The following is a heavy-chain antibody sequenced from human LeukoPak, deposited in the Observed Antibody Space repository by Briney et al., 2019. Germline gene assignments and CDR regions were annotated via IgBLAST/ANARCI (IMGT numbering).Heavy chain of an antibody. CDR1: GLTFINFG. D-gene: IGHD6-13*01. Sequence: GGSLRLSCAASGLTFINFGMTWVRQAPGKGLEWVSAISGSAVITFYADSVRGRFTISRDNSKNTLYLQMNSLRAEDTAVYYCAKGSRWYIDYWGQGTLVTVSS. J-gene: IGHJ4*02. V-gene: IGHV3-23*01. CDR3: AKGSRWYIDY. CDR2: ISGSAVIT.